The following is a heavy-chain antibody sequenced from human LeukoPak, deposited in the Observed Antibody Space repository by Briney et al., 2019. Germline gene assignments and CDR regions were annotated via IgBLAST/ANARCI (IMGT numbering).Heavy chain of an antibody. CDR2: ISYDGSNK. Sequence: GGSLRLSCAASGFTFSSYAMHWVRQAPGKGLEWVAVISYDGSNKYYADSVKGRFTIPRDNSKNTLYLQMNSLRAEDTAVYYCARWPLGYWGQGTLVTVSS. CDR1: GFTFSSYA. D-gene: IGHD5-12*01. J-gene: IGHJ4*02. CDR3: ARWPLGY. V-gene: IGHV3-30*04.